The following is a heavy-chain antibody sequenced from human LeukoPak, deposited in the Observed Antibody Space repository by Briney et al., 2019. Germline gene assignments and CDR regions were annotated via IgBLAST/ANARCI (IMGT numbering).Heavy chain of an antibody. V-gene: IGHV3-30*04. J-gene: IGHJ4*02. CDR3: ARAFRDNKDLNC. D-gene: IGHD2-15*01. CDR2: ISYDGNNE. Sequence: GSMKLSCAASGFTFSTYDMYWVRQAPGKGLEWVAVISYDGNNEYYANSVRGRFTISRDNSKNTVFLQLNSLRAEDTAMNYCARAFRDNKDLNCWGQGTLVTVSS. CDR1: GFTFSTYD.